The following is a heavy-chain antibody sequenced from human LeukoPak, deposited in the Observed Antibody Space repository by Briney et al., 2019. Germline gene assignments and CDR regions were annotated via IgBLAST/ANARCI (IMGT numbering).Heavy chain of an antibody. D-gene: IGHD3-22*01. CDR1: GYTFTGYY. Sequence: ASVKVSCKASGYTFTGYYMHWVRQAPGQGLEWMGWINPNSGGTNYAQKFQGRVTMTRDTSISTAYMELSRLRSDDTAVYYCARDSRTMIVGLGGAFDIWGQGTMVTVSS. CDR2: INPNSGGT. V-gene: IGHV1-2*02. CDR3: ARDSRTMIVGLGGAFDI. J-gene: IGHJ3*02.